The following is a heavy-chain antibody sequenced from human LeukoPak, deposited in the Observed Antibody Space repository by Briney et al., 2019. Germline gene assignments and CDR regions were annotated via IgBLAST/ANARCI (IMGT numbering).Heavy chain of an antibody. Sequence: SETLSLTCTVSGGSISSSSYYWGWIRQPPGKGLEWIGSIYYSGSTYYNPSLKSRVTISVDTSKNQFSQKLSSVTAADTAVYYCARDSLDGGNSATPFDYWGQGTLVTVSS. CDR2: IYYSGST. J-gene: IGHJ4*02. V-gene: IGHV4-39*07. CDR3: ARDSLDGGNSATPFDY. CDR1: GGSISSSSYY. D-gene: IGHD4-23*01.